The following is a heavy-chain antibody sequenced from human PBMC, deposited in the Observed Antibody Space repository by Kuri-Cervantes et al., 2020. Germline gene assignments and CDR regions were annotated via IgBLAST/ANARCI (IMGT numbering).Heavy chain of an antibody. J-gene: IGHJ4*02. D-gene: IGHD6-19*01. V-gene: IGHV3-15*01. Sequence: GESLKISCEASGFTFSNAWMSWVRQAPGKGLEWVGRIKSKTDGGTTDYAAPVKGRFTISRDDSKNTLYLQMNSLKTEDTAVYYCTTDGIAVAATDYWGQGTLVTVSS. CDR2: IKSKTDGGTT. CDR1: GFTFSNAW. CDR3: TTDGIAVAATDY.